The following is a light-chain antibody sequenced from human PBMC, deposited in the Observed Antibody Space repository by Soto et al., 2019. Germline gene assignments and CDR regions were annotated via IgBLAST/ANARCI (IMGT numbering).Light chain of an antibody. CDR2: GVS. Sequence: EIVLTQSPATLSLSPWERATLSCRASQSVSNNYLAWYQQKPGQAPRLLIYGVSSRATGIPDRFSGSGAGTDFTLTISSLQPEDFATYYCQQFNNYPITFGQGTRLEIK. CDR3: QQFNNYPIT. J-gene: IGKJ5*01. V-gene: IGKV3D-7*01. CDR1: QSVSNNY.